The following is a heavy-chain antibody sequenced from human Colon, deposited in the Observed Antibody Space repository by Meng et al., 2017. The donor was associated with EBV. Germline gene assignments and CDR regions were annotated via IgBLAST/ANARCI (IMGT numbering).Heavy chain of an antibody. Sequence: QAGVRGGGPGVGLPLVSLFSTCTVFGGSISWVYGVPWVRQAPVKGLEWIGESYHSGSTNYNPSLKSRVTISVDKSKNQFSLKLTSVTAADTAVYYCARGGYYSFDYWGQRTLVTVSS. CDR2: SYHSGST. V-gene: IGHV4-4*02. CDR1: GGSISWVYG. D-gene: IGHD5-18*01. CDR3: ARGGYYSFDY. J-gene: IGHJ4*02.